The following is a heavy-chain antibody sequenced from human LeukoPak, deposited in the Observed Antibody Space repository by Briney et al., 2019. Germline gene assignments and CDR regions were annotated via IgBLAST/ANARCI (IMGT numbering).Heavy chain of an antibody. V-gene: IGHV4-59*08. J-gene: IGHJ4*02. CDR1: GGSITRYY. CDR2: IYYSGTT. CDR3: ARQNPAAAGQGLDY. Sequence: SETLSLTCTVSGGSITRYYWSWIRQPPGEGLEWIGYIYYSGTTNYNPSLRSRITISVDTSKNQFSLKLSSVTAADTAVYYCARQNPAAAGQGLDYWGQGALVTVSS. D-gene: IGHD6-13*01.